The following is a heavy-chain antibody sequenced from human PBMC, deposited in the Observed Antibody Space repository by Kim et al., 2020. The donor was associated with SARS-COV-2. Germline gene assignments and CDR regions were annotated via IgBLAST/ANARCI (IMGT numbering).Heavy chain of an antibody. CDR3: ASPRPGAFDI. V-gene: IGHV4-39*01. Sequence: SETLSLTCTVSGGSISSSSYYWGWIRQPPGKGLEWIGSIYYSGSTYYNPSLKSRVTISVDTSKNQFSLKLSSVTAADTAVYYCASPRPGAFDIWGQGTMVTVSS. CDR2: IYYSGST. CDR1: GGSISSSSYY. J-gene: IGHJ3*02.